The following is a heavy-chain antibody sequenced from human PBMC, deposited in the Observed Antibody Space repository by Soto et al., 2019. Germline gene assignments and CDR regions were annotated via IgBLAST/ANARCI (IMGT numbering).Heavy chain of an antibody. Sequence: LRLSCAASGFTFSSYAMHWVRQAPGKGLEWVAVISYDGSNKYYADSVKGRFTISRDNSKNTLYLQMNSLRAEDTAVYYCASAYCSGGSCKFYYYYGMDVWGQGTTVTVSS. CDR2: ISYDGSNK. V-gene: IGHV3-30-3*01. CDR1: GFTFSSYA. D-gene: IGHD2-15*01. CDR3: ASAYCSGGSCKFYYYYGMDV. J-gene: IGHJ6*02.